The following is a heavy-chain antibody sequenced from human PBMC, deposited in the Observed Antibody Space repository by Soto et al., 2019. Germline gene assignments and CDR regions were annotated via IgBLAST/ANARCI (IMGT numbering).Heavy chain of an antibody. V-gene: IGHV4-34*01. CDR2: IDHSGYT. D-gene: IGHD3-3*01. J-gene: IGHJ5*02. CDR3: ARVRDWFDP. CDR1: GGSLRGYY. Sequence: ASGTPSPPRAVYGGSLRGYYWDWIRQPPGKGLEWIGEIDHSGYTNYNPSLKSRVTISVDTSKNQFSLRLTSVTAADTAVYYCARVRDWFDPWGQGTLVTVSS.